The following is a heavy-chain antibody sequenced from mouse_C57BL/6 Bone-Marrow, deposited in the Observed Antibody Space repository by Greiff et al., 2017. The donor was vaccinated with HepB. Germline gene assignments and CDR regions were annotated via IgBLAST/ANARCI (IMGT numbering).Heavy chain of an antibody. J-gene: IGHJ4*01. V-gene: IGHV5-9-1*02. CDR2: ISSGGDYI. D-gene: IGHD2-3*01. CDR3: TRDGWLLRYYAMDY. CDR1: GFTFSSYA. Sequence: EVQLVESGEGLVKPGGSLKLSCAASGFTFSSYAMSWVRQTPEKRLEWVAYISSGGDYIYYADTVKGRFTISRDNARNTLYLQMSSLKSEDTAMYYCTRDGWLLRYYAMDYWGQGTSVTVSS.